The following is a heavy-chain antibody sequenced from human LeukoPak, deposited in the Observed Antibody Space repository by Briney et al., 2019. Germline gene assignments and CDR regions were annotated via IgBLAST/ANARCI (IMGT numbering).Heavy chain of an antibody. V-gene: IGHV4-59*11. CDR1: GASISSHY. CDR3: AKLEVGRFDP. J-gene: IGHJ5*02. CDR2: INYRGST. D-gene: IGHD7-27*01. Sequence: SETLSLTCTVSGASISSHYWCWIRQSPGTGLEWIGDINYRGSTTYNPSLKSRLSISLDTSRNQFSLNLSSVTAADTAVYYCAKLEVGRFDPWGQGILVTVSS.